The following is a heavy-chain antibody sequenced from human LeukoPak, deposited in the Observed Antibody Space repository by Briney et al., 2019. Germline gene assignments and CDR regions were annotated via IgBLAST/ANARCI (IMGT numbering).Heavy chain of an antibody. Sequence: PGGSLRLSCAASGFSFSTYWMSWVRQAPGKGLEWVANIKQDGSEKYYVDSVKGRFTISRDKAKNSSYLQMTSLRAEDTAVYSCARQDTSKLSGSSFANAFDIWGQGTMVTVSS. V-gene: IGHV3-7*01. J-gene: IGHJ3*02. D-gene: IGHD1-26*01. CDR1: GFSFSTYW. CDR2: IKQDGSEK. CDR3: ARQDTSKLSGSSFANAFDI.